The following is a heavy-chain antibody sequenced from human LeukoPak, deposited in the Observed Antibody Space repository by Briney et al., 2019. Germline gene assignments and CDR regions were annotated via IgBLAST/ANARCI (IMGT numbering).Heavy chain of an antibody. V-gene: IGHV1-69*13. CDR3: ARGAGKGFLEWLSPFDP. CDR1: GGTFSSYA. J-gene: IGHJ5*02. D-gene: IGHD3-3*01. CDR2: IISIFGTA. Sequence: ASVKVSCKASGGTFSSYAISWVRQAPGQGLEWMGGIISIFGTANYAQKFQGRVTITADESTSTAYMELSSLRSEDTAVYYCARGAGKGFLEWLSPFDPWGQGTLVTVSS.